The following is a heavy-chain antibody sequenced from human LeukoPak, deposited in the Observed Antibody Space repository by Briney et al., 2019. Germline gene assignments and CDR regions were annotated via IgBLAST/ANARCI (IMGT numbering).Heavy chain of an antibody. CDR2: IKEDGSEK. CDR3: TMLHGDY. J-gene: IGHJ4*02. D-gene: IGHD2-15*01. V-gene: IGHV3-7*02. CDR1: GFTFSSYW. Sequence: PGGSLRLSCAASGFTFSSYWMTWVRQAQGKGLEWVANIKEDGSEKYYVDSVKGRFTISRDNAKNSLYLQMNSLRGEDTAVYYCTMLHGDYWGQGTLVTVSS.